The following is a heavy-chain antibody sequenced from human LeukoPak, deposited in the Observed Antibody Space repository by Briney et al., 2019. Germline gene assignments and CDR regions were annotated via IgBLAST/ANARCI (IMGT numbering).Heavy chain of an antibody. Sequence: APVKVSCKASGYTFTGYYMHWVRQAPGQGLEWMAWMHPNNGDTGYAQKFQDRVTVTSNTSISTAYMELRSLTSEDTAVYYCARELIVLEPAARRYNYYMDVWGIGTTVSVSS. D-gene: IGHD2-2*01. V-gene: IGHV1-8*03. CDR1: GYTFTGYY. CDR2: MHPNNGDT. CDR3: ARELIVLEPAARRYNYYMDV. J-gene: IGHJ6*03.